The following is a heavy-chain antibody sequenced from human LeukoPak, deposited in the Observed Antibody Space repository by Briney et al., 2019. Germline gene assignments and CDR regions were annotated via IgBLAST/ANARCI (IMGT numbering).Heavy chain of an antibody. Sequence: SETLSLTCTVSGGSISSYCWSWIRQPPGKGLEWIGYIYYSGSTNYNPSLKSRVTISVDTSKNQFSLKLSSVTAADTAVYYCARHQYDILTGYYFNFDYWGQGTLVTVSS. V-gene: IGHV4-59*08. CDR3: ARHQYDILTGYYFNFDY. J-gene: IGHJ4*02. CDR2: IYYSGST. CDR1: GGSISSYC. D-gene: IGHD3-9*01.